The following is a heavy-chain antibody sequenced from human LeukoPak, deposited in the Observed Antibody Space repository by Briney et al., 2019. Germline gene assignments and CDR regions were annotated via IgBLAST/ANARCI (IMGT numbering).Heavy chain of an antibody. V-gene: IGHV3-23*01. CDR1: GFTFNNYA. CDR2: ISGSGGST. D-gene: IGHD7-27*01. J-gene: IGHJ4*02. Sequence: PGGSLRLSCAASGFTFNNYAMSWVRQAPGKGLKRVSAISGSGGSTYYADSVKGRFTIFRDNSENTLYLQMKSLRAEDTAVYYCAQVGNAYQFDYWGQGTLVTVSS. CDR3: AQVGNAYQFDY.